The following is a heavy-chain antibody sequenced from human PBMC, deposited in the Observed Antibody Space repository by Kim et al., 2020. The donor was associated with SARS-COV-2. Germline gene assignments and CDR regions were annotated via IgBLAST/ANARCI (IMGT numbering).Heavy chain of an antibody. Sequence: GGSLRLSCTASGFTFGDYAMSWFRQAPGKGLEWVGFIRSKAYGGTTEYAASVKGRFTISRDDSKSIAYLQMNSLKTEDTAVYYCTRSNGADYYDSSGYFSFDYWGQGTLVTVSS. CDR2: IRSKAYGGTT. D-gene: IGHD3-22*01. CDR1: GFTFGDYA. CDR3: TRSNGADYYDSSGYFSFDY. J-gene: IGHJ4*02. V-gene: IGHV3-49*03.